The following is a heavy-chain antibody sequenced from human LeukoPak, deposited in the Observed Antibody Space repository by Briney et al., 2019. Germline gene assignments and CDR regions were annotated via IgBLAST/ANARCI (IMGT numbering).Heavy chain of an antibody. CDR3: ATYNQRFDP. D-gene: IGHD1-1*01. Sequence: SETLSLTCTVSGGSISSSSYYWGWIRQPPGKGLEWVGSIYYSGSTYYNPSLKSRVTISVDTSKNQFSLKLSSVTAADTAVYYCATYNQRFDPWGQGTLVTVSS. CDR1: GGSISSSSYY. J-gene: IGHJ5*02. V-gene: IGHV4-39*01. CDR2: IYYSGST.